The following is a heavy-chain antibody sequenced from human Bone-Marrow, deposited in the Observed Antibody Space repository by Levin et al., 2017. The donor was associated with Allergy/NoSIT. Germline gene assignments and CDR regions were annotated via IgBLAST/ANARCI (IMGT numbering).Heavy chain of an antibody. CDR1: GGSINSGGDY. V-gene: IGHV4-31*03. J-gene: IGHJ4*02. CDR2: MYYSGST. Sequence: SETLSLTCTVSGGSINSGGDYWSWIRQHPNKGLEWIGSMYYSGSTFYSPSLRSRITISVDTSKNQFSLNLTSVTAADTAIYYCARAFGVTGLFDYWGQGTLVTVSS. D-gene: IGHD2-21*02. CDR3: ARAFGVTGLFDY.